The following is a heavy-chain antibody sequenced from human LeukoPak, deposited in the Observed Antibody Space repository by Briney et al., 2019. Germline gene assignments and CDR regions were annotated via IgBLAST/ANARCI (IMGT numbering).Heavy chain of an antibody. J-gene: IGHJ4*02. V-gene: IGHV4-34*01. D-gene: IGHD1-26*01. CDR1: GGSFSGYY. CDR2: INHSGST. CDR3: ARARAVGATMGVFDY. Sequence: SETLSLTCAVYGGSFSGYYWSWIRQPPGKGLEWIGEINHSGSTNYNPSLKSRVTISVDTSKNQFSLKLSSVTAADTAVYYCARARAVGATMGVFDYWGQGTLVTVSS.